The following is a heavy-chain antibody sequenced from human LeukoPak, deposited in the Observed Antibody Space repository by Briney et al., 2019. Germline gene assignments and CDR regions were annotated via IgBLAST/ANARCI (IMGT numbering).Heavy chain of an antibody. D-gene: IGHD5-12*01. CDR1: GGSISSYY. CDR3: ARCGYSGYNDY. J-gene: IGHJ4*02. Sequence: SETLSHTCTVSGGSISSYYWSWIRQPPGKGLEWIGYIYYSGSTNYNPSLKSRVTISVDTSKNQFSLKLSSVTAADTAVYYCARCGYSGYNDYWGQGTLVTVSS. CDR2: IYYSGST. V-gene: IGHV4-59*01.